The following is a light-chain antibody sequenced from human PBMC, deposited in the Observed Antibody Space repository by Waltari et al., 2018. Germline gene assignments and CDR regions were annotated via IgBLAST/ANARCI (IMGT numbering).Light chain of an antibody. CDR2: WAS. J-gene: IGKJ1*01. CDR3: QHYYSPPWT. Sequence: DIVMTQSPDSLAVSLGERATINCKSSQSVLYSSNNKNYLAWYQQKPGQPTKLLIYWASTRESGVPARFSGSVSGTDFTLTISSLQAEDVAVYYCQHYYSPPWTFGQGTKVEIK. V-gene: IGKV4-1*01. CDR1: QSVLYSSNNKNY.